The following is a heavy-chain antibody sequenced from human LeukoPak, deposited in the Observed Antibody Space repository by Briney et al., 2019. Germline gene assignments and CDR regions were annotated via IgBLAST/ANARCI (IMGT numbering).Heavy chain of an antibody. Sequence: SETLSLTCTVSGGSISSYYWSWIRQPPGKGLEWIGYIYYSGSTNYNPSLKSRVTISVDTSKNQFSLKLSSVTAAYTAVYYCARGLVRGYSYGTPFDYWGQGTLVTVSS. CDR3: ARGLVRGYSYGTPFDY. D-gene: IGHD5-18*01. J-gene: IGHJ4*02. V-gene: IGHV4-59*01. CDR2: IYYSGST. CDR1: GGSISSYY.